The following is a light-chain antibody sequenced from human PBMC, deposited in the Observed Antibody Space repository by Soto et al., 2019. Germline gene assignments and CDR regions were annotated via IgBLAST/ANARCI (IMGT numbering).Light chain of an antibody. J-gene: IGLJ2*01. V-gene: IGLV2-23*01. CDR1: SSDVGSYNL. CDR3: CSFAVVSPVL. Sequence: QSALTQPASVSGSPGQSITISCTGTSSDVGSYNLVSWYQQHPGKAPKLMIYEGSKRPSGVSNRFSGSKSGNTASLPISGLQPKDEADYYSCSFAVVSPVLFAEGPQLTFL. CDR2: EGS.